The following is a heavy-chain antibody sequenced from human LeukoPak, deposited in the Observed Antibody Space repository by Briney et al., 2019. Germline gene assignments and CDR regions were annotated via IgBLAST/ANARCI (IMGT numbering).Heavy chain of an antibody. Sequence: GGSLRLSCAASGCTFSSYSMNWVRQAPGKGLEWVSSISSSSSYIYYADSVKGRFTISRDNAKNSLYLQMNSLRAEDTAVYHCARGVAAAGDYWGQGTLVTVSS. CDR2: ISSSSSYI. V-gene: IGHV3-21*01. J-gene: IGHJ4*02. D-gene: IGHD6-13*01. CDR3: ARGVAAAGDY. CDR1: GCTFSSYS.